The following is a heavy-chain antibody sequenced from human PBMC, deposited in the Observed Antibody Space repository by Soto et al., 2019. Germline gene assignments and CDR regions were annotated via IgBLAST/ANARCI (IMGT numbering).Heavy chain of an antibody. J-gene: IGHJ4*02. Sequence: EVQLVESGGGLVQPGESLRLSCVASGFALSNYWINWVRQAPGKGLEWVANIKQDGSEKNYVDSVKGRFTISRDNARNSLYLQMNSLRPQDTAAYYCATETSTWGCWGQGTLVTV. D-gene: IGHD7-27*01. CDR2: IKQDGSEK. V-gene: IGHV3-7*05. CDR3: ATETSTWGC. CDR1: GFALSNYW.